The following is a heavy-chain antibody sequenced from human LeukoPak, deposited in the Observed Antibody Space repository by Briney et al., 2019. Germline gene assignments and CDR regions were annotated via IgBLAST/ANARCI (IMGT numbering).Heavy chain of an antibody. CDR1: GFTFSTYD. J-gene: IGHJ6*02. V-gene: IGHV3-13*01. D-gene: IGHD2-15*01. CDR2: IGTGDDT. Sequence: GGSLRLSCAASGFTFSTYDMHWVRHVTGKGLEWVSAIGTGDDTYYLGSVKGRFTISRENAKNVLYLQMSSLRAEDTAVYYCAREIRETVVTRHYYYGIDVWGQGTTVTVSS. CDR3: AREIRETVVTRHYYYGIDV.